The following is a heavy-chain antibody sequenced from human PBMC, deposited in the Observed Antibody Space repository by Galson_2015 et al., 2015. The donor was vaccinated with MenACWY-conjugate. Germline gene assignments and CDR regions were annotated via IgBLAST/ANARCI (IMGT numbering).Heavy chain of an antibody. J-gene: IGHJ5*02. V-gene: IGHV4-61*01. CDR2: IYTTGTT. CDR1: GGSVSSGSYY. CDR3: ARDRTNNWFDP. Sequence: SETLSLTCPVSGGSVSSGSYYWSWLRQPPGKGLEWIGFIYTTGTTSYNPSLKSRVTISVDSSTNQFSLKLTSVTAADTAVYYCARDRTNNWFDPWGQGTLVTVSP. D-gene: IGHD2/OR15-2a*01.